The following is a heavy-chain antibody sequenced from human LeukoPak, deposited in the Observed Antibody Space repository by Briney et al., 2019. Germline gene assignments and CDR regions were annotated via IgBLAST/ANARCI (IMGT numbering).Heavy chain of an antibody. CDR1: GFTFSSYA. V-gene: IGHV3-23*01. D-gene: IGHD5-24*01. Sequence: GGSLRLSCAASGFTFSSYAMSWVRQAPGKGLEWVSAISGSGGCTYYADFVKGRFTISRDNSKNTLYLQMNSLRAEDTAVYYCAKSGYNRFDYWGQGTLVTVSS. J-gene: IGHJ4*02. CDR3: AKSGYNRFDY. CDR2: ISGSGGCT.